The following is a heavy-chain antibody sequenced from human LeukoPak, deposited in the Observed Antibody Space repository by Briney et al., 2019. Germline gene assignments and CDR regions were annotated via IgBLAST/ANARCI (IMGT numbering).Heavy chain of an antibody. D-gene: IGHD3-9*01. CDR2: IYYTGST. CDR3: ARLSKGRYFDYIFDY. CDR1: GGSVSSTEFY. Sequence: PSETLSLTCTVSGGSVSSTEFYWGWIRQPPGKGLQWIGNIYYTGSTYYNPSLNSRVTMSVDTSQNQFSLEMTSVTAADTAVYYCARLSKGRYFDYIFDYWGQGTLVTVSP. J-gene: IGHJ4*02. V-gene: IGHV4-39*01.